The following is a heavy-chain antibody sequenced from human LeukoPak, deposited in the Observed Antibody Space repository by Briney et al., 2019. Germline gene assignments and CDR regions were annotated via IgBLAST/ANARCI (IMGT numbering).Heavy chain of an antibody. V-gene: IGHV4-59*08. J-gene: IGHJ4*02. CDR1: GVSISSYY. D-gene: IGHD3-22*01. Sequence: SETLSLTCTVSGVSISSYYWSWLRQPPGKGLEWVGYIYYSGSTNYNPSFKSRVTISVDTSKNQFSLKLSSVTAADTAVYYCARTYYYDSSGYYSYFDYWGQGTLVTVSS. CDR3: ARTYYYDSSGYYSYFDY. CDR2: IYYSGST.